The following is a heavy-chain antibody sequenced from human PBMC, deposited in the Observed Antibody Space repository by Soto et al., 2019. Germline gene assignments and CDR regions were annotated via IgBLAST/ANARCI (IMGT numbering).Heavy chain of an antibody. CDR3: VTEGQWPS. CDR1: GASISASY. CDR2: IYYSGST. V-gene: IGHV4-59*01. Sequence: SETLSLTCTVSGASISASYWSWLRQPPGKGLEWIGDIYYSGSTNYSPSLKSRVAISMDTSKNQFSLTLSSVITADTAVYYCVTEGQWPSWGQGTLVTVSS. J-gene: IGHJ5*02. D-gene: IGHD6-19*01.